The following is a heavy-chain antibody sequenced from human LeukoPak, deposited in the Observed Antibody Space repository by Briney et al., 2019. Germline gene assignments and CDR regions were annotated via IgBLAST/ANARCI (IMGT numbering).Heavy chain of an antibody. CDR2: IYYSGST. J-gene: IGHJ4*02. D-gene: IGHD3-10*01. CDR3: ARHGSGSYYTY. V-gene: IGHV4-59*01. CDR1: GGSISSYY. Sequence: SETLSLTCTVSGGSISSYYWSWIRQPPGKRLEWIGYIYYSGSTNYNPSLKSRVTISVDTSKNQFSLKLSSVTAADTAVYYCARHGSGSYYTYWGQGTLVTVSS.